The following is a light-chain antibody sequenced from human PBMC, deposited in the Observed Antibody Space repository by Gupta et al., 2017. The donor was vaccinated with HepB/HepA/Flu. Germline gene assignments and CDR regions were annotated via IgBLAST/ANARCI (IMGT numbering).Light chain of an antibody. Sequence: QSVLTQPPSASGTPGQRVTIPCSGSSSNIGSNTVNWYQQLPGTAPKLLIYDDDRRPSGVPDRFSGSKSGTSASLAISGLQSDDEAHYYCSTWDDSLDGSVTFGGGTKLTVL. CDR3: STWDDSLDGSVT. V-gene: IGLV1-44*01. CDR1: SSNIGSNT. J-gene: IGLJ2*01. CDR2: DDD.